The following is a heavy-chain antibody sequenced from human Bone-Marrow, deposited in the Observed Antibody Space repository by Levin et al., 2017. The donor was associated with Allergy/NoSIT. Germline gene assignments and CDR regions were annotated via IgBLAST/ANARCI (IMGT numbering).Heavy chain of an antibody. V-gene: IGHV4-31*03. CDR3: AREDGSTFDS. J-gene: IGHJ4*02. CDR2: IYYSGST. Sequence: PSETLSLTCTVSGASISGGGYHWSWIRQHAGEGLEWIGYIYYSGSTYYNPSLKSRVMISVDTSKNQFSLKVSSTTAADTAVYYCAREDGSTFDSWGQGTLVTVSS. CDR1: GASISGGGYH. D-gene: IGHD2-2*03.